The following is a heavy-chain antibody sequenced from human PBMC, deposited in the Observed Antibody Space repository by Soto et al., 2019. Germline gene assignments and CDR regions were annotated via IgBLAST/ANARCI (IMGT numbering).Heavy chain of an antibody. J-gene: IGHJ5*02. D-gene: IGHD2-2*01. CDR2: IYYSGST. CDR1: GGSISSSSYY. V-gene: IGHV4-39*01. Sequence: SETLSLTCTVSGGSISSSSYYWGWIRQPPGKGLEWIGSIYYSGSTYYNPSLKSRVTISVDTSKNQFSLKLSSVTAADTAVYYCARHVEDIVVVPAAIGWFDPWGQGTLVTVSS. CDR3: ARHVEDIVVVPAAIGWFDP.